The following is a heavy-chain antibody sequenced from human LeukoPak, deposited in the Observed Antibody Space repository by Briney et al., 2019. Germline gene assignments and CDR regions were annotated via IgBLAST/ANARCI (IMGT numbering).Heavy chain of an antibody. V-gene: IGHV1-2*02. CDR2: INPNSGGT. CDR1: GYTFTGYY. D-gene: IGHD3-22*01. Sequence: GASVKVSCKASGYTFTGYYMHWVRQAPGQGLEWMGWINPNSGGTNYAQKFQGRVTMTEDTSTDTAYMELSSLRPEDTAVYYCATAPEGSYDSSGYLDYWGQGTLVTVSS. J-gene: IGHJ4*02. CDR3: ATAPEGSYDSSGYLDY.